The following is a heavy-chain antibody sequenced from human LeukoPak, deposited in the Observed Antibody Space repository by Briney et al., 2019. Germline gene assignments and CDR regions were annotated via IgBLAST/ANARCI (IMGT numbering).Heavy chain of an antibody. CDR1: GFTFSSYG. V-gene: IGHV3-30*02. CDR3: VKDGSDYDFVH. CDR2: IRYGGGKE. Sequence: GGSLRLSCAASGFTFSSYGMHWVRQAPGKGLEWVAFIRYGGGKEYYADSVKGRFTISRDNSKNTLYVQMNSLRAEDTAVYHCVKDGSDYDFVHWGQGTLVTVSS. D-gene: IGHD4-17*01. J-gene: IGHJ4*02.